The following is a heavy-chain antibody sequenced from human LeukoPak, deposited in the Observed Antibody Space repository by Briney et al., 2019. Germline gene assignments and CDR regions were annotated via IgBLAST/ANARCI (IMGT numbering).Heavy chain of an antibody. J-gene: IGHJ4*02. Sequence: MPSETLSLTCTVSGGSISSYYWSWIRQPPGKGLEWIGYVHSNGITNYNPSLKSRVTISMDTSRDQFSLNLSSVTAADTAVYYCARGGGVFDYWGQGALVTVSS. D-gene: IGHD2-8*02. CDR1: GGSISSYY. V-gene: IGHV4-59*01. CDR2: VHSNGIT. CDR3: ARGGGVFDY.